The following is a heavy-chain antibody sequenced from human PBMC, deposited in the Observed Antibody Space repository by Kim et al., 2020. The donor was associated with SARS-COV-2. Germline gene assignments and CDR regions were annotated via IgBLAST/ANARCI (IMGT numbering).Heavy chain of an antibody. CDR3: VRDVANWGFDY. V-gene: IGHV4-59*01. J-gene: IGHJ4*02. D-gene: IGHD7-27*01. Sequence: SETLSLTCTVSGAPIIHYYWSWIRLSPGKGLEWIGYIHYSGRSNYSPSLDARVTMSMDTSKNQFSLKLTSMTAADTALYYCVRDVANWGFDYWGQGLLVTVSS. CDR1: GAPIIHYY. CDR2: IHYSGRS.